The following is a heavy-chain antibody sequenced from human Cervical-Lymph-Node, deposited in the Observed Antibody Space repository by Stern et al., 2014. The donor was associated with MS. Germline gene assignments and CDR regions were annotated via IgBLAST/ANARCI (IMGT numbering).Heavy chain of an antibody. Sequence: QVQLEESGAEVTKPGSSVKLSCKASGGTFSKFPSSWVRQAPGQGLEWMGGIFPVFGTPTYAQEFRGRLTITADVSTSTVYMELSSLRSDDTAVYYCALSSETSDRWYSLGYDLWGQGTLVTVSS. CDR3: ALSSETSDRWYSLGYDL. V-gene: IGHV1-69*01. CDR2: IFPVFGTP. D-gene: IGHD6-13*01. CDR1: GGTFSKFP. J-gene: IGHJ5*02.